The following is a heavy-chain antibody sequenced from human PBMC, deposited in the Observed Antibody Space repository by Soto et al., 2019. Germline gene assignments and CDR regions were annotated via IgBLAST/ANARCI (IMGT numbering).Heavy chain of an antibody. CDR2: IIPIFGTA. V-gene: IGHV1-69*06. J-gene: IGHJ5*01. CDR1: RGTFSSYA. Sequence: SVKVSCKASRGTFSSYAISWVRQSPVQGPDWMRGIIPIFGTANYAQKFQGRVTITADKSTSTAYMELSSLRAEDTAVYYCVRGGGRYYAGLFGSWGQGTLVTVSA. D-gene: IGHD1-26*01. CDR3: VRGGGRYYAGLFGS.